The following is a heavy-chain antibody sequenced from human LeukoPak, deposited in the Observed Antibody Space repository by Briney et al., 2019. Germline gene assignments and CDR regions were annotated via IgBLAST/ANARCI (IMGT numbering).Heavy chain of an antibody. D-gene: IGHD3-16*01. V-gene: IGHV1-3*01. Sequence: ASVKVSCKASGYTFTSYYMHWVRQAPGQRLEWMGWINAGNGNTKYSQKFQGRVTITRDTSASTAYMELSSLRSEDTAVYYCARVMITFGPGAFDIWGQGTMVTVSS. CDR3: ARVMITFGPGAFDI. CDR2: INAGNGNT. J-gene: IGHJ3*02. CDR1: GYTFTSYY.